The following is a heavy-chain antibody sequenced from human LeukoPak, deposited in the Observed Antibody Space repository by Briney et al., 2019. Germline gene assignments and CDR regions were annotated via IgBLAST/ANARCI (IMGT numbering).Heavy chain of an antibody. CDR1: GFTFSSYA. CDR3: ARDPASSFDY. J-gene: IGHJ4*02. D-gene: IGHD2-15*01. Sequence: GGSLRLSCAASGFTFSSYAMSWVRQAPGKGLEWVAVIWYDGSKRYYADSVKSRFTISRDDSKNTLYLQMNSLRDEDTAVYYCARDPASSFDYWGQGTLVTVSS. V-gene: IGHV3-33*08. CDR2: IWYDGSKR.